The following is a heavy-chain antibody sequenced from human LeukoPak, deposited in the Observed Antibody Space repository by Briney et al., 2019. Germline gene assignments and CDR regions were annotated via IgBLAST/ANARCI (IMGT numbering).Heavy chain of an antibody. V-gene: IGHV3-66*01. J-gene: IGHJ4*02. CDR2: IYTGGST. Sequence: GGSLRLSCAVSGFTVSHMSWVRQAPGKGLEWVSVIYTGGSTFYAVSVKGRFTISRDNSKNTVYLQMNSLRAEDTAVYYCARYNWNDGTFDYWGQGTLVTVSS. D-gene: IGHD1-1*01. CDR3: ARYNWNDGTFDY. CDR1: GFTVSH.